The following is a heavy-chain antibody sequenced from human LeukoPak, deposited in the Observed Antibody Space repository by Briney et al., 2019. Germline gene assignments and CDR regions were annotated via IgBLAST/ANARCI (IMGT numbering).Heavy chain of an antibody. CDR1: EFTFSNYG. V-gene: IGHV3-33*01. CDR2: VLYDGSKR. Sequence: GGSLRLSCAASEFTFSNYGLHWVRQAPGKGLERVAVVLYDGSKRYYADSVKGRFTISRDNSKNTLYLQMNSLRAEDTAVYYCARDYSSSWSYGMDVWGQGTTVIVSS. J-gene: IGHJ6*02. D-gene: IGHD6-13*01. CDR3: ARDYSSSWSYGMDV.